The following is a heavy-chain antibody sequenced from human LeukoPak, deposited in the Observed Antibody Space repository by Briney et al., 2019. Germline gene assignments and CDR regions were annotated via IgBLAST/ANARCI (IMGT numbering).Heavy chain of an antibody. CDR2: IYYSGST. CDR3: ARESHYGDLKYFQH. CDR1: GGSISSYY. D-gene: IGHD4-17*01. V-gene: IGHV4-59*01. Sequence: SETLSLTRTVSGGSISSYYCSWIRHPPGKGLEWIGYIYYSGSTNYNPSLKRRVTISVDTSKNQFSLKLSSVTAADTAVYYCARESHYGDLKYFQHWGQGTLVTVSS. J-gene: IGHJ1*01.